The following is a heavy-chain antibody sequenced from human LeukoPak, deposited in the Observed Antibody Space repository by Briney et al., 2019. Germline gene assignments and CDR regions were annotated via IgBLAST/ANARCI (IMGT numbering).Heavy chain of an antibody. CDR1: GGSISSTSYC. V-gene: IGHV4-39*01. CDR3: AKAGVRYFDSSGLYAFDF. Sequence: SETLSLTCAVSGGSISSTSYCWAWIRQPPGKGLEWIGTIYYSGSTYHNPSLKSRVTLSVDTSRNQFSLRLSSVDAADTAVYYCAKAGVRYFDSSGLYAFDFWAKGQRSPSLQ. D-gene: IGHD3-22*01. CDR2: IYYSGST. J-gene: IGHJ3*01.